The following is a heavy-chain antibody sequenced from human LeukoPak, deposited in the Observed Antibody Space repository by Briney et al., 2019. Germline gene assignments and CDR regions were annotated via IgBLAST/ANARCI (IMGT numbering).Heavy chain of an antibody. CDR2: ISSSSSYI. V-gene: IGHV3-21*01. J-gene: IGHJ4*02. D-gene: IGHD3-16*02. CDR3: ARDQYYDYVWGSYRPGNPFDY. CDR1: GFTFSSYS. Sequence: PGGSLRLSCASYGFTFSSYSMNWVRQAPGKGLEWVSSISSSSSYIYYADSVKGRFTISRDNAKNSLYLQMNSLRAEDTAVYYCARDQYYDYVWGSYRPGNPFDYWGQGTLVTVSS.